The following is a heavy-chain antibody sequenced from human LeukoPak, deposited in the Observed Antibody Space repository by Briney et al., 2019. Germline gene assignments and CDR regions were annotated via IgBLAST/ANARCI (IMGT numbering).Heavy chain of an antibody. Sequence: PSETLSLTCTVSGGSISSYYWNWIRQPPGKGLEWIGYIYYSGSTNYNPSLKSRVTISVDTSKNQFSLKLSSVTAADTAVYYCAGSGYSYVLYYFDYWGQGTLVTVSS. CDR1: GGSISSYY. CDR3: AGSGYSYVLYYFDY. CDR2: IYYSGST. D-gene: IGHD5-18*01. V-gene: IGHV4-59*08. J-gene: IGHJ4*02.